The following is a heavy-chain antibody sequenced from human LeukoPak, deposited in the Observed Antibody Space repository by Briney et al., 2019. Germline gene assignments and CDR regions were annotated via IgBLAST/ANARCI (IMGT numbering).Heavy chain of an antibody. V-gene: IGHV3-21*01. CDR3: ASLGGSGWSVGGYYYGMDV. CDR2: ISSSSSYI. J-gene: IGHJ6*02. CDR1: GFTFSSYS. Sequence: GGSLRLSCAASGFTFSSYSMNWVRQAPGKGLAWVSSISSSSSYIYYADSVKGRFTISRDNAKNSLYLQMNSLRAEDTAVYYCASLGGSGWSVGGYYYGMDVWGQGTTVTVSS. D-gene: IGHD6-19*01.